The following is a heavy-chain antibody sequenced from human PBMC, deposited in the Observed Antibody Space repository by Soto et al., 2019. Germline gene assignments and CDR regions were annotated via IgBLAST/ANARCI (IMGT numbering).Heavy chain of an antibody. Sequence: SETLSLTCTVSGGSISSSSYYWGWIRQPPGKGLEWIGSIYYSGSTYYNPSLKSRVTISVDTSKNQFSLKLSSVTAAVTAVYYCARLAARPGYYYYYYMDVWGKGTTVTVSS. V-gene: IGHV4-39*01. CDR2: IYYSGST. CDR1: GGSISSSSYY. CDR3: ARLAARPGYYYYYYMDV. D-gene: IGHD6-6*01. J-gene: IGHJ6*03.